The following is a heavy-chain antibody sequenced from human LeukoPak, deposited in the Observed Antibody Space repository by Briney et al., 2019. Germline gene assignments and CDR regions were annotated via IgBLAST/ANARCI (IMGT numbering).Heavy chain of an antibody. CDR1: GFTFSSYA. D-gene: IGHD3-22*01. J-gene: IGHJ4*02. Sequence: PGGSLRLSCAASGFTFSSYAMHWVRQAPGKGLEWVAVISYDGSNKYYADSVKGRFTISRDNSKNTLYLQMNSLRAEGTAVYYCARDPRRPMYYYDSSGYLDYWGQGTLVTVSS. CDR2: ISYDGSNK. CDR3: ARDPRRPMYYYDSSGYLDY. V-gene: IGHV3-30-3*01.